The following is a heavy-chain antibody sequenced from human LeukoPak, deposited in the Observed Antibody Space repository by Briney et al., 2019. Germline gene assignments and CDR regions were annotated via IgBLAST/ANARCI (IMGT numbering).Heavy chain of an antibody. CDR1: GFTFSDYY. CDR2: ISSSGSTI. D-gene: IGHD3-22*01. J-gene: IGHJ4*02. CDR3: ASSEDDSSGYYRDY. V-gene: IGHV3-11*04. Sequence: PGGSLRLSCAASGFTFSDYYMSWIRQAPGKGLEWVSYISSSGSTIYYADSVKGRFTISRDNAKNSLYLQMNSLRAEDTAVYYCASSEDDSSGYYRDYWGQGTLVTVSS.